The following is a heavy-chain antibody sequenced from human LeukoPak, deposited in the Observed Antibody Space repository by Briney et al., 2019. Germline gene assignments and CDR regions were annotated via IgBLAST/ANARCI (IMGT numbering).Heavy chain of an antibody. CDR2: ISVGGGST. Sequence: GGSLRLSCAASGFTFSSYVMTWVRQAPGIGLEWVSTISVGGGSTYYADSVKGRFIISRDNSKNTLHLQMNSLRVGDTAVYYCVTRGTTGTKYLEHWGQGTLVTVSS. V-gene: IGHV3-23*01. D-gene: IGHD1-1*01. J-gene: IGHJ4*02. CDR1: GFTFSSYV. CDR3: VTRGTTGTKYLEH.